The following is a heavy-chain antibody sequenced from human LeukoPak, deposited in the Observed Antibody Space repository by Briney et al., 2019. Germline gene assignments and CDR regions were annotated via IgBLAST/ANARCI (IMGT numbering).Heavy chain of an antibody. Sequence: PGGSLRLSCAASGFTFSTHRVNWVRQAPGKGLEWVADISGSSDDLHYVDSVTGRFTISRDNAKDSVYLQMNSLRVEDTAVYYCARDSGRYGYYMDVWGKGTTVTVSS. J-gene: IGHJ6*04. D-gene: IGHD1-26*01. CDR1: GFTFSTHR. CDR3: ARDSGRYGYYMDV. CDR2: ISGSSDDL. V-gene: IGHV3-48*01.